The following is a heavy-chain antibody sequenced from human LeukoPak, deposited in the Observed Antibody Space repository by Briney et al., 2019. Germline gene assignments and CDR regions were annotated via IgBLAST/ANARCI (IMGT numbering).Heavy chain of an antibody. CDR1: GFSFSNYV. V-gene: IGHV3-23*01. CDR3: AKVGSSMSFYYYYGLDV. Sequence: GGSLRLSCAASGFSFSNYVMSWVRQAPGKGLEWVSAISGSGGTTNYADSVKGRFTISRDNSKNTLYLQMDSLRAEDTAVYYCAKVGSSMSFYYYYGLDVWGQGTTVTVSS. J-gene: IGHJ6*02. CDR2: ISGSGGTT. D-gene: IGHD6-13*01.